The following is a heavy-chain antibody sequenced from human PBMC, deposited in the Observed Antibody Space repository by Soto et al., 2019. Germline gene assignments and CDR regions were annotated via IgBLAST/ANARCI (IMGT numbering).Heavy chain of an antibody. CDR3: ARCSGWAQSFDY. CDR2: INHSGRT. CDR1: GGSFSGYY. Sequence: QVQLQQWGAGLLKPSETLSLTCAVYGGSFSGYYWSWIRQPPGKGLEWIGEINHSGRTNYNPSLKSRGTIPEDTSKNQFSLKLSSVTAADTAVYFCARCSGWAQSFDYWGPGTLVTVSS. D-gene: IGHD6-19*01. V-gene: IGHV4-34*01. J-gene: IGHJ4*02.